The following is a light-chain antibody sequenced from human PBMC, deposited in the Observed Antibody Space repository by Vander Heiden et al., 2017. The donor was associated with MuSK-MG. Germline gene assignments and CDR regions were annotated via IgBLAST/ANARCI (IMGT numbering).Light chain of an antibody. Sequence: SSELTQDPAVSVALGQTVRITCQGDSLRTYYASWYQQKPGQAPVLVMYGKNNRPSGIPDRFSGSNSGNTASLTITGAQAEDEADYYCKSQDSSGKQRVFGGGTSMTVL. CDR1: SLRTYY. V-gene: IGLV3-19*01. CDR2: GKN. J-gene: IGLJ2*01. CDR3: KSQDSSGKQRV.